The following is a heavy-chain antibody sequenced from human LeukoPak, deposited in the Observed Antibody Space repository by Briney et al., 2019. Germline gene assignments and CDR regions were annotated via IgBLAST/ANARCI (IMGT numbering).Heavy chain of an antibody. D-gene: IGHD3-22*01. CDR2: IGAADDT. Sequence: GGSLRLSCAASGFTFSNYDMFWVRQTTGKGLEWVSTIGAADDTYYPGSVRGRFTISRESAKDSLYLQMNSLRAGDTAVYYCTTDIEYYYDSSPSEGLMGYWGQGTLVTVSS. CDR1: GFTFSNYD. V-gene: IGHV3-13*04. J-gene: IGHJ4*02. CDR3: TTDIEYYYDSSPSEGLMGY.